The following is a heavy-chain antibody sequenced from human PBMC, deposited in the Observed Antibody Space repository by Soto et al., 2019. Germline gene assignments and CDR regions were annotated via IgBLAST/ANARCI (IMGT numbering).Heavy chain of an antibody. CDR1: GYTFTSYD. Sequence: QVLLVQPGAEVKKPGASVKVSCKASGYTFTSYDINWVRQATGQGLEWMGWMNPNSGNTDYAQKFQGRVTMTRDTSIRTAYMELSSLRSEDTAVYYCARGMLWSGYYREGLLDYWGQGTLVTVSS. CDR2: MNPNSGNT. J-gene: IGHJ4*02. D-gene: IGHD3-3*01. V-gene: IGHV1-8*01. CDR3: ARGMLWSGYYREGLLDY.